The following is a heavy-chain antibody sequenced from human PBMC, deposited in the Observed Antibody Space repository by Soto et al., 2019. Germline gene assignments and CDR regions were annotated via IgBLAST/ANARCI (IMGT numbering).Heavy chain of an antibody. D-gene: IGHD2-15*01. J-gene: IGHJ4*02. CDR2: ISSSSSTI. Sequence: GGSLRLSCAASGFTFSSYSMNWVRQAPGKGLEWVSYISSSSSTIYYADYVKGRITISRDNAKNSLYLQMNSLRAEDTAVYYCAKRGLGKVVTEGDYFDYWGQGTLVTVSS. V-gene: IGHV3-48*01. CDR1: GFTFSSYS. CDR3: AKRGLGKVVTEGDYFDY.